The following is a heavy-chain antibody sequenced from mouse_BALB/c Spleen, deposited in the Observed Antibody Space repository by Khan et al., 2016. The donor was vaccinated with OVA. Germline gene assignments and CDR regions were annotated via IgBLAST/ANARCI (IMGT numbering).Heavy chain of an antibody. Sequence: QLEESGPGLVKPSQSLSLTCTVTGYSITSDSAWNWIRQFPGNKLEWMGYISYSGRTSYNPSLKSRISITRDTSKNQFFLQLNSVTTEDTATYYCASGRYRYPFAYWGQGTLVTVSA. CDR2: ISYSGRT. V-gene: IGHV3-2*02. D-gene: IGHD2-14*01. J-gene: IGHJ3*01. CDR1: GYSITSDSA. CDR3: ASGRYRYPFAY.